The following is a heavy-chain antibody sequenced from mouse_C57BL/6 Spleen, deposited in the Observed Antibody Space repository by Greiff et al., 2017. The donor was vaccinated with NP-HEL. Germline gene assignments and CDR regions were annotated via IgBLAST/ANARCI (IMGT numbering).Heavy chain of an antibody. CDR3: ARDYGSSYVNYFDD. D-gene: IGHD1-1*01. J-gene: IGHJ2*01. CDR2: IYPGGGYT. Sequence: QVQLQQSGAELVRPGTSVKMSCKASGYTFTNYWIGWAKQRPGHGLEWIGDIYPGGGYTNYNEKFKSKATLTVDKSSSTAYMQLSSLTSEDSAVYYCARDYGSSYVNYFDDWGKGTTLTVSS. CDR1: GYTFTNYW. V-gene: IGHV1-63*01.